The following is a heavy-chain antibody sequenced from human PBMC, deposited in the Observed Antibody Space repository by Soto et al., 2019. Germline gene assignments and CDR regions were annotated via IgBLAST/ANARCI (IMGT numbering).Heavy chain of an antibody. CDR1: GYPFTDYG. CDR3: ARDRYNRGSFDY. D-gene: IGHD1-1*01. Sequence: QVRLCKSGVEVRKPGASVKVSCRASGYPFTDYGIPWVRQAPGQGLQWMGWIKSYNGVTNNAHSFQGRVSMTTDTSTSTAYLELSSLRSDDTAVYYCARDRYNRGSFDYWGQGSLVTVSS. V-gene: IGHV1-18*01. J-gene: IGHJ4*02. CDR2: IKSYNGVT.